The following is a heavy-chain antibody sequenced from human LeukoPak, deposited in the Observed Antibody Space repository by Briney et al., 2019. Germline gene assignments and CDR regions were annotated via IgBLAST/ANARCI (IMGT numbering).Heavy chain of an antibody. CDR1: GFTFSSYG. Sequence: PGRSLRLSCAASGFTFSSYGMYWVRQAPGKGLEWVAIISYDGSNKYYGDSVKGRFTISRDNSKNTLYLQMNSLRAEDTAVYYCAKDLNYDFWSGLGNWGQGTLVTVSS. CDR3: AKDLNYDFWSGLGN. J-gene: IGHJ4*02. V-gene: IGHV3-30*18. CDR2: ISYDGSNK. D-gene: IGHD3-3*01.